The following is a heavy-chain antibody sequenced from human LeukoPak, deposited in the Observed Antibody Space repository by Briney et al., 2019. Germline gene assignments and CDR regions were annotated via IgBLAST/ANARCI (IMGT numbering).Heavy chain of an antibody. CDR3: ARGLPYYYGSGSYWA. V-gene: IGHV1-8*01. Sequence: ASVKVSCKASGYTFTSYDINWVRQAAGQGLEWMGWMNPNSGNTGYAQKFQGRVTMTRNTDISPAYMGLSSLSSDDTSVYYCARGLPYYYGSGSYWAWGQGTLVTVSS. J-gene: IGHJ5*02. CDR2: MNPNSGNT. D-gene: IGHD3-10*01. CDR1: GYTFTSYD.